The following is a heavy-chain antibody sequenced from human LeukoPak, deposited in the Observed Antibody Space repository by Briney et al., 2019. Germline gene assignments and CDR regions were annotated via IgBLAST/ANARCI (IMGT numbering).Heavy chain of an antibody. J-gene: IGHJ4*02. CDR1: GGSISSGGYH. V-gene: IGHV4-31*03. D-gene: IGHD3-3*01. CDR2: IFYSGST. Sequence: SETLSLTCTASGGSISSGGYHWSWIRQHPGKGLEWIGYIFYSGSTYYNPSLKSRVTISVDTSKNQFSLKLSSVTAADTAVYYCARGITIFGVDPDWGQGTLVTVSS. CDR3: ARGITIFGVDPD.